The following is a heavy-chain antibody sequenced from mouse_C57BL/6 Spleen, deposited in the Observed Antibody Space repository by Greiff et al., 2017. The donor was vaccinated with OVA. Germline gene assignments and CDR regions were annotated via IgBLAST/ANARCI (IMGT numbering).Heavy chain of an antibody. CDR3: ARSLYYGSPWFAY. CDR1: GYSFTDYN. D-gene: IGHD1-1*01. Sequence: VQLKESGPELVKPGASVKISCKASGYSFTDYNMNWVKQSNGKSLEWIGVINPNYGTTSYNQKFKGKATLTVDQSSSTAYMQLNSLTSEDSAVYYCARSLYYGSPWFAYWGQGTLVTVSA. CDR2: INPNYGTT. V-gene: IGHV1-39*01. J-gene: IGHJ3*01.